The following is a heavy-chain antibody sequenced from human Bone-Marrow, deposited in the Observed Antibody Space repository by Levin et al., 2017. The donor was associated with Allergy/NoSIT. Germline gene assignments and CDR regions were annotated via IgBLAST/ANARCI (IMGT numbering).Heavy chain of an antibody. Sequence: PSETLSLTCTVSGASVNSGSNYWSWIRQSPGTGLEWIGCIDYSGTTNYNPSLKSRVTISSDTSTNQFSLTVSSVTAADAAVYYCARDLDYYYYMDVWGKGTTVTVSS. V-gene: IGHV4-61*01. J-gene: IGHJ6*03. CDR2: IDYSGTT. CDR3: ARDLDYYYYMDV. CDR1: GASVNSGSNY.